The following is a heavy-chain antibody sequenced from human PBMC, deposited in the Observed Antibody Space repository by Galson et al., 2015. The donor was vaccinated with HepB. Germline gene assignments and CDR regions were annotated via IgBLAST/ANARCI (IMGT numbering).Heavy chain of an antibody. CDR2: IYYSGST. J-gene: IGHJ6*03. Sequence: TLSLTCTVSGGSISSGGYYWSWIRQHPGKGLEWIGYIYYSGSTYYNPSLKSRVTISVDTSKNQFSLKLSSVTAADTAVYYCARSYSSTPWYYYMDVWGKGTTVTVSS. CDR3: ARSYSSTPWYYYMDV. V-gene: IGHV4-31*03. D-gene: IGHD6-13*01. CDR1: GGSISSGGYY.